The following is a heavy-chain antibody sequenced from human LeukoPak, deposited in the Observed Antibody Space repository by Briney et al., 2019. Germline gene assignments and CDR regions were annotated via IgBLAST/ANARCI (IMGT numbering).Heavy chain of an antibody. CDR2: IIPIFGTA. CDR1: GGTFSSYA. CDR3: AAESGTIVRGVPNWFDP. V-gene: IGHV1-69*06. D-gene: IGHD3-10*01. J-gene: IGHJ5*02. Sequence: SVKVSCKASGGTFSSYAISWVRQAPGQGLEWMGGIIPIFGTANYAQKFQGRVTITADKSTSTAYMELSSLRSEDTAVYYCAAESGTIVRGVPNWFDPWGQGTLVTVSS.